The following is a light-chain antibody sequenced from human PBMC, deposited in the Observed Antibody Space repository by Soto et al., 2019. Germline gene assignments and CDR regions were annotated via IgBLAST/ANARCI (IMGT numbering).Light chain of an antibody. CDR3: QQYYTSWWT. CDR2: WAS. V-gene: IGKV4-1*01. J-gene: IGKJ1*01. CDR1: QSVLHSSNNKNY. Sequence: DIVMTQSPDSLAVSLGERATIHCKSSQSVLHSSNNKNYLAWYQQKPGQPPKLLIYWASTRESGVPDRFSGSGSGTDFALTISSLQAEDGAVYYCQQYYTSWWTFGQGTKVEI.